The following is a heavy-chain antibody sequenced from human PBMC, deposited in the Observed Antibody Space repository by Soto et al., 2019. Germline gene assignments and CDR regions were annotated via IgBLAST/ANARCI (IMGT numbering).Heavy chain of an antibody. CDR1: GFTFSSYW. V-gene: IGHV3-7*03. J-gene: IGHJ3*02. CDR2: IKQDGSEK. Sequence: PGGSLRLSCAASGFTFSSYWMSWVRQAPGKGLEWVANIKQDGSEKYYVDSVKGRFTISRDNAKNSLYLQMNSLRAEDTAVYYCARVAEPYYYDSSGYPIWGQGTMVTVSS. D-gene: IGHD3-22*01. CDR3: ARVAEPYYYDSSGYPI.